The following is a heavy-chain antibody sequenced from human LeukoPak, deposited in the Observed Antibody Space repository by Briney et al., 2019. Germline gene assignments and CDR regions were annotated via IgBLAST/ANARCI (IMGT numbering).Heavy chain of an antibody. CDR2: IIPIFGTA. CDR3: ARGEEYYDFWSGYYLTADFDY. D-gene: IGHD3-3*01. V-gene: IGHV1-69*13. J-gene: IGHJ4*02. Sequence: ASVKVSCKASGGTFSSYAISWVRQAPGQGLEWMGGIIPIFGTANYAQKFQGRVTITADESTSTAYMELSSLRSEDTAVYYCARGEEYYDFWSGYYLTADFDYWGQGTLVTVSP. CDR1: GGTFSSYA.